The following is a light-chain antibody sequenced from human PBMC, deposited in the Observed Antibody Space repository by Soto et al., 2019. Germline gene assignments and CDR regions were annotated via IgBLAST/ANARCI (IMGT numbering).Light chain of an antibody. V-gene: IGKV3-20*01. CDR1: QSVRSNY. CDR3: QEYGSSPLT. CDR2: DAS. J-gene: IGKJ4*01. Sequence: EIVLTQSPGTLSLSPGERATLSCRASQSVRSNYLAWYQQKPGQAPRFLIYDASSRATGIPDRFSGSGSGTDFTFTFSRLEPEDVAVYYCQEYGSSPLTFGVGNQVEIK.